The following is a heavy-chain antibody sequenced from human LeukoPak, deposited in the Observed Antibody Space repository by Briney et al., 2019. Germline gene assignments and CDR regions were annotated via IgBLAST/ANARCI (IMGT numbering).Heavy chain of an antibody. Sequence: PGGSPRLSCAASGFTFSNAWMSWVRQAPGKGLEWVGRIKSKTDGGTTDYAAPVKGRFTISRDDSKNTLYLQMNSLKTEDTAVYYCTTVSSGYSSGWYVGPIDYWGQGTLVTVSS. CDR1: GFTFSNAW. CDR3: TTVSSGYSSGWYVGPIDY. D-gene: IGHD6-19*01. J-gene: IGHJ4*02. V-gene: IGHV3-15*01. CDR2: IKSKTDGGTT.